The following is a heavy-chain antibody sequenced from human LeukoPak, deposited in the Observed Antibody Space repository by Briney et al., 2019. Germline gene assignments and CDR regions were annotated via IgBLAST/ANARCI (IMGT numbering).Heavy chain of an antibody. J-gene: IGHJ5*02. CDR3: ARVGMATITGWFDP. V-gene: IGHV1-69*05. CDR2: IIPIFGTA. D-gene: IGHD5-24*01. CDR1: GGTFSSYA. Sequence: SVKVSCKASGGTFSSYAISWVRQAPGQGLEWMGEIIPIFGTANYAQKFQGRVTITTDESTSTAYMELSSLRSEDRAVYYCARVGMATITGWFDPWGQGTLVTVSS.